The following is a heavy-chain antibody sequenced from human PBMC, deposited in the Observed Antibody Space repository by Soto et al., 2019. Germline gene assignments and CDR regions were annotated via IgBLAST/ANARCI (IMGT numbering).Heavy chain of an antibody. Sequence: ETLSLTCTVSGGSISSYYWSWIRQPPGKGLEWIGYIYYSGSTNYNPSLKSRVTISLDTSKNQFSLKLSSVTAADTAVYYCARRVAASVMASWGQGTLVTVSS. CDR3: ARRVAASVMAS. J-gene: IGHJ5*02. D-gene: IGHD6-6*01. CDR1: GGSISSYY. CDR2: IYYSGST. V-gene: IGHV4-59*12.